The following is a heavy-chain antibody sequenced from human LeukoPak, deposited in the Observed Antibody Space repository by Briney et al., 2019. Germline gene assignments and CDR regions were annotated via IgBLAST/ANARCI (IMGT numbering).Heavy chain of an antibody. CDR3: ARDSPYYYDSSGYYHLYFDY. Sequence: GGSLRLSCAASGFTFDDYGMSWVRQAPGKGLEWVSGINWNGGRTGYADSVKGRFTISRDNAKESLYLQMNSLRGEDTALYYCARDSPYYYDSSGYYHLYFDYWGQGTLVTVSS. V-gene: IGHV3-20*04. D-gene: IGHD3-22*01. J-gene: IGHJ4*02. CDR1: GFTFDDYG. CDR2: INWNGGRT.